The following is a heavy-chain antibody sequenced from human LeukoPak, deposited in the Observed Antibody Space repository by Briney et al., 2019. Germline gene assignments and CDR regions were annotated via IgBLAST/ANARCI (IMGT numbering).Heavy chain of an antibody. Sequence: PGGSLRLSCAASGFTVSSKYMSWVRQAPGKRLEWISIIYSSGSTFYADSVKGRFTISRDKSKNTLYLQMNSLRAEDTAVYYCASSLASARAAGYYFDFWGQGTLVTVSS. J-gene: IGHJ4*02. D-gene: IGHD6-6*01. CDR2: IYSSGST. CDR1: GFTVSSKY. CDR3: ASSLASARAAGYYFDF. V-gene: IGHV3-66*01.